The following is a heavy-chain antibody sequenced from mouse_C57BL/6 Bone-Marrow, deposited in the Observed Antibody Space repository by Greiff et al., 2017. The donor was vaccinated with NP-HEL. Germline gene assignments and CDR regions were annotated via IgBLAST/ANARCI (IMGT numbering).Heavy chain of an antibody. CDR2: IRLKSDNYAT. CDR1: GFTFSNYW. D-gene: IGHD2-3*01. V-gene: IGHV6-3*01. CDR3: YDGYYWFAY. Sequence: EVKVEESGGGLVQPGGSMKLSCVASGFTFSNYWMNWVRQSPEKGLEWVAQIRLKSDNYATHYAESVKGRFTISRDDSKSSVYLQMNNLRAEDTGIDYCYDGYYWFAYWGQGTLVTVSA. J-gene: IGHJ3*01.